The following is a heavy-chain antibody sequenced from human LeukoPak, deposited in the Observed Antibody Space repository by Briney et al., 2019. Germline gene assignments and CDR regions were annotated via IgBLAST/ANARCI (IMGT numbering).Heavy chain of an antibody. CDR2: MNPNSGNT. J-gene: IGHJ6*03. CDR3: ASLSVAETYYYYMDV. CDR1: GYTFTSYD. V-gene: IGHV1-8*03. D-gene: IGHD6-19*01. Sequence: ASVKVSCKASGYTFTSYDINWVRQATGQGLEWMGWMNPNSGNTGYAQKFQGRVTITRNTSINTAYMELSSLRSDDTAVYYCASLSVAETYYYYMDVWGKGTTVTVSS.